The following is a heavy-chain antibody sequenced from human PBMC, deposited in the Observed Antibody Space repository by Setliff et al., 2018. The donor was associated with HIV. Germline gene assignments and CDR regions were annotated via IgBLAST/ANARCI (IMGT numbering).Heavy chain of an antibody. CDR2: IIPILGIP. V-gene: IGHV1-69*04. Sequence: SVKVSCKASGGAFISHTFTWVRQAPGQGLEWMGRIIPILGIPNYAQNFQGRLTISADKSTRTAYLELSSLRSDDSAVYFCAKEQEVGSYLDPWGQGTLVTVS. J-gene: IGHJ5*02. D-gene: IGHD2-2*01. CDR3: AKEQEVGSYLDP. CDR1: GGAFISHT.